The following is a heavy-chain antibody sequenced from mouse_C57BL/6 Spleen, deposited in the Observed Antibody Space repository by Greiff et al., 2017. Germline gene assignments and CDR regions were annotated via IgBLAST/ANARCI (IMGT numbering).Heavy chain of an antibody. CDR3: ARGGYYGYFDV. V-gene: IGHV5-4*03. Sequence: DVMLVESGGGLVKPGGSLKLSCAASGFTFSSYAMSWVRQTPEKRLEWVATISDGGSYTYYPDNVKGRFTISRDNAKNNLYLQMSHLKSEDTAMYYCARGGYYGYFDVWGTGTTVTVSS. CDR1: GFTFSSYA. J-gene: IGHJ1*03. CDR2: ISDGGSYT.